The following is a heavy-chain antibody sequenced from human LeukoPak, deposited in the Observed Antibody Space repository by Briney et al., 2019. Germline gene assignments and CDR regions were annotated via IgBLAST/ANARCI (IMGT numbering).Heavy chain of an antibody. D-gene: IGHD5-18*01. CDR1: GGSISSYY. CDR2: IYYSGST. Sequence: SETLSLTCTVSGGSISSYYWSWIRQPPGKGLEWIGYIYYSGSTNYNPSLKSRVTISVDTSKNQFSLKLSPVTAADTAVYYCARLDTAMADFGDYYYYYMDVWGKGTTVTISS. J-gene: IGHJ6*03. V-gene: IGHV4-59*12. CDR3: ARLDTAMADFGDYYYYYMDV.